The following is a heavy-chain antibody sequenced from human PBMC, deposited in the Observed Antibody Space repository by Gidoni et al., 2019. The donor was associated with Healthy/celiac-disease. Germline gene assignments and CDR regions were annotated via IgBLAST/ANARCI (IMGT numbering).Heavy chain of an antibody. CDR1: GFTFSSYG. J-gene: IGHJ4*02. D-gene: IGHD6-19*01. CDR3: AKDMGDSSGWSFDY. Sequence: QVQLVESGGGVVQPERSLRLSCAASGFTFSSYGMHWVRQAPGKGLEWVAVISYDGSNKYYADSVKGRFTISRDNSKNTLYLQMNSLRAEDTAVYYCAKDMGDSSGWSFDYWGQGTLVTVSS. V-gene: IGHV3-30*18. CDR2: ISYDGSNK.